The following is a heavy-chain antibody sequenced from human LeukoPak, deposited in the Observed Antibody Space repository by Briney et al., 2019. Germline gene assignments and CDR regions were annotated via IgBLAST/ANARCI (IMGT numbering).Heavy chain of an antibody. CDR1: GFTFSSYW. J-gene: IGHJ6*02. V-gene: IGHV3-11*05. Sequence: GGSLRLSCAASGFTFSSYWMHWLRQAPGKGLEWLSYLTDSGGFTNYADSVKGRFTISRDNAKNSLYLQMNSLRADDTAVYYCARDLAADKRAMDVWGQGTTVTVSS. CDR3: ARDLAADKRAMDV. D-gene: IGHD6-13*01. CDR2: LTDSGGFT.